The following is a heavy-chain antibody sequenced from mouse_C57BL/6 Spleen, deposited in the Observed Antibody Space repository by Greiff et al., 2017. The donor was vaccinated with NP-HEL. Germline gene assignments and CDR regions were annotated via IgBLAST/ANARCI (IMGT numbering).Heavy chain of an antibody. CDR1: GFTFSDYY. J-gene: IGHJ4*01. D-gene: IGHD1-1*01. CDR2: ISNGGGNT. V-gene: IGHV5-12*01. Sequence: EVMLVESGGGLVQPGGSLKLSCAASGFTFSDYYMYWVRQTPEKRLEWVAYISNGGGNTYYPDTVKGRFTISRDNAKNTLYLQMSRLKSEDTAMYYCARHALYYYGSSPHYYAMDYWGQGTSVTVSS. CDR3: ARHALYYYGSSPHYYAMDY.